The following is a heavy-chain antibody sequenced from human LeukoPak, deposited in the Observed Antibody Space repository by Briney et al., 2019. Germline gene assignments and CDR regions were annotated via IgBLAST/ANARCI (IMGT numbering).Heavy chain of an antibody. CDR1: GFTFSNYA. Sequence: GRSLRLSCAASGFTFSNYAMHWVRQAPGKGLEWVAVISHGGSNKYHADSVEGRFTISRDNSKNTLYLQMNSLRPEDTAVYYCARETAGGNYYFDYWGQGTLVTVSS. CDR2: ISHGGSNK. J-gene: IGHJ4*02. D-gene: IGHD6-13*01. CDR3: ARETAGGNYYFDY. V-gene: IGHV3-30-3*01.